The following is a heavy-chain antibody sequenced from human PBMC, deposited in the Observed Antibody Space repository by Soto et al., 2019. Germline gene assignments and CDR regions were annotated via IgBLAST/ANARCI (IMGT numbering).Heavy chain of an antibody. CDR1: GFTFSSYA. D-gene: IGHD2-15*01. J-gene: IGHJ4*02. CDR2: ISYDGSNK. CDR3: AREGDIVVVVAAQVLDY. Sequence: PGGSLRLSCAASGFTFSSYAMHWVRQAPGKGLEWVAVISYDGSNKYYADSVKGRFTISRDNSKNTLYLQMNSLRAEDTAVYYCAREGDIVVVVAAQVLDYWGQGTLVTVSS. V-gene: IGHV3-30-3*01.